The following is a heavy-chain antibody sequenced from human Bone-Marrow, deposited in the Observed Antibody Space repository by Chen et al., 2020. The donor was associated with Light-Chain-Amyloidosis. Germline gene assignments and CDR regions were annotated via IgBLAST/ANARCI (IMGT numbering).Heavy chain of an antibody. V-gene: IGHV3-15*01. Sequence: EVYLVESGGSLVKPGGSLTLSCAASGFTFSEAWMSWVRPAPGKGLEWVGRSKSKTDGWTRDYAAPVKGRFTISRDDSKKTVSLQMSSLKIEDTGVYYCTTEGVLWGQGTRVTVSS. J-gene: IGHJ4*02. CDR1: GFTFSEAW. D-gene: IGHD3-16*01. CDR3: TTEGVL. CDR2: SKSKTDGWTR.